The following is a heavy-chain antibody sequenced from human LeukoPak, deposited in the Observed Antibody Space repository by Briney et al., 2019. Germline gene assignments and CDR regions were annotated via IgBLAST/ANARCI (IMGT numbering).Heavy chain of an antibody. D-gene: IGHD3-22*01. V-gene: IGHV4-30-4*01. CDR2: MYYSGST. CDR3: ARPYYYDSRIDP. J-gene: IGHJ5*02. Sequence: ASETLSLTCTVSGGSISSGDYYWSWIRQPPGMGLEWIAYMYYSGSTYYNPSLKSRVTMSADTSENQLSLKLSSVTAADAAVYYCARPYYYDSRIDPWGQGILVTVSS. CDR1: GGSISSGDYY.